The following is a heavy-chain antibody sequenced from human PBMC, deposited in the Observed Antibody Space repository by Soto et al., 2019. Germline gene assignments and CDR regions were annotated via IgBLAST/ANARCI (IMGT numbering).Heavy chain of an antibody. CDR2: MLYSGNT. Sequence: SETLSLTCTVSSGSISSSAYYWGWIRQPPGKGLEWIGSMLYSGNTYYNPSLKSRVSISVDTSKNQFSLKLSSVTAADTAVYYCARLHDYVWASWRWALDYCGQRTLVTVSS. D-gene: IGHD3-16*01. CDR3: ARLHDYVWASWRWALDY. J-gene: IGHJ4*02. CDR1: SGSISSSAYY. V-gene: IGHV4-39*01.